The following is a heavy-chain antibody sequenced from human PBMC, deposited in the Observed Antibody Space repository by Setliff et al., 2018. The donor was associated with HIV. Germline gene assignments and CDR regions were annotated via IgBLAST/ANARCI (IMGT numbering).Heavy chain of an antibody. V-gene: IGHV4-39*02. D-gene: IGHD4-4*01. J-gene: IGHJ6*03. Sequence: SETLSLTCAVSGDSISSSIYYWGWIRQPPGRGLEWIGSVYYGGSTYYNPSLKSRVTISVDTSKNQFSLKLSSVTATDTAVYYCAREPDSNYYYYMDVWGKGTTVTVSS. CDR2: VYYGGST. CDR3: AREPDSNYYYYMDV. CDR1: GDSISSSIYY.